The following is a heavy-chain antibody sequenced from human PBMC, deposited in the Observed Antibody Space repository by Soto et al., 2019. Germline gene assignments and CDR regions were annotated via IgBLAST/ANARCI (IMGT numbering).Heavy chain of an antibody. D-gene: IGHD6-13*01. Sequence: GGSLRLSCAASGFTFSSYGMHWVRQAPGKGLEWVAVIWYDGSNKYYADSVKGRFTISRDNSKNTLYLQMNSLRAEDTAVYYCARDRYSAGTVRYLSRYYYYYGMDVWGQGTTVTVSS. CDR1: GFTFSSYG. CDR3: ARDRYSAGTVRYLSRYYYYYGMDV. J-gene: IGHJ6*02. CDR2: IWYDGSNK. V-gene: IGHV3-33*01.